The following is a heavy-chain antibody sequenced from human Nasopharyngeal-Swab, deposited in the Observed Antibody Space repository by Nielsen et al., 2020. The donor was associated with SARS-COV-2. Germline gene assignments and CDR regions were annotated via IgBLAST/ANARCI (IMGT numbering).Heavy chain of an antibody. CDR2: ISSSSSYI. V-gene: IGHV3-21*01. J-gene: IGHJ5*02. CDR1: GFTFSTYS. CDR3: TRDLGRWQLFDP. D-gene: IGHD7-27*01. Sequence: GGSLRLSCAASGFTFSTYSMNWVRQAPGKGLEWVSSISSSSSYIYYADSVEGRFTISRDNAKNSLYLQMNSLRAEDTAAFYCTRDLGRWQLFDPWGQGTLVTVSS.